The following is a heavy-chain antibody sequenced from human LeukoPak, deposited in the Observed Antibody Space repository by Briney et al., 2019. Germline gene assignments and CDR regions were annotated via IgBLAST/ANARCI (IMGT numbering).Heavy chain of an antibody. V-gene: IGHV1-2*02. Sequence: ASVKVSCKASGYTFTAYYMHWVRQAPGQGLEWMGWINVNSGGTNFAQKFQGGVTMTRDTSISIAYMELSRLRSDDTAVYYCARDRGQIGGNAYAAYDIWGQGTMVTVSS. CDR3: ARDRGQIGGNAYAAYDI. CDR2: INVNSGGT. D-gene: IGHD4-23*01. J-gene: IGHJ3*02. CDR1: GYTFTAYY.